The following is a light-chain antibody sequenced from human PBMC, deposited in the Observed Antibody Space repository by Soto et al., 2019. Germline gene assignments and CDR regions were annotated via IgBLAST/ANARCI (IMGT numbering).Light chain of an antibody. Sequence: QSVLTQPPSASGTPGQMVTISCSGSSSNIGSNTVNWYQQLPGMAPKLLIYNNSQRPSGVPDRFSGSKSGTSASLAISGLQSADEADYYCAAWDDSLRGLEFGGGTKVTVL. CDR1: SSNIGSNT. CDR2: NNS. V-gene: IGLV1-44*01. CDR3: AAWDDSLRGLE. J-gene: IGLJ2*01.